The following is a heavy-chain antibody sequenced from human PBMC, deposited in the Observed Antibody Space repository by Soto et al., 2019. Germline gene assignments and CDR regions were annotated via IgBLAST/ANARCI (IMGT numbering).Heavy chain of an antibody. D-gene: IGHD6-19*01. CDR2: SNNEGSST. J-gene: IGHJ5*02. CDR3: AGDLWSSDNCFDP. V-gene: IGHV3-74*01. CDR1: GFIFISYW. Sequence: VGSLRLSCEASGFIFISYWIHCVRQAPGKGLVWLSRSNNEGSSTTYADSVTGRFTISRDNVKNTLYLQMNSLRVEDTAVYYCAGDLWSSDNCFDPRRKGSLFT.